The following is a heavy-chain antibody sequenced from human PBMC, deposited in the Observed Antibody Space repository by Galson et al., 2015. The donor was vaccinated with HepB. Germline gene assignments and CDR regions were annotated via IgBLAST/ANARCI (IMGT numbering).Heavy chain of an antibody. J-gene: IGHJ4*02. D-gene: IGHD6-13*01. CDR1: GFTFSNYW. CDR2: INSDGTYI. V-gene: IGHV3-74*01. Sequence: SLRLSCAASGFTFSNYWMHWVRQAPGKGLVWVSRINSDGTYITYADSVKGRFTISRDNAKNTLYLQMNSPRAEDTALYYCARTRGAAAGIFDYRGQGSLVTVSS. CDR3: ARTRGAAAGIFDY.